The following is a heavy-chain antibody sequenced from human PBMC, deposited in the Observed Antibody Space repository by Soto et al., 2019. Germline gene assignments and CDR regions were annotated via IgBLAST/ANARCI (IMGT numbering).Heavy chain of an antibody. CDR3: ARDRYYDSSAYYGMDV. Sequence: GASXXVSXXXXXXTFSSYAISWVRQAPGQGLGWVGGIIPIFGTANYAQKFQGRVTITADESTSTAYMELSSLRSEDTAVYYCARDRYYDSSAYYGMDVWGQGTTVTVSS. J-gene: IGHJ6*02. CDR1: XXTFSSYA. V-gene: IGHV1-69*13. D-gene: IGHD3-22*01. CDR2: IIPIFGTA.